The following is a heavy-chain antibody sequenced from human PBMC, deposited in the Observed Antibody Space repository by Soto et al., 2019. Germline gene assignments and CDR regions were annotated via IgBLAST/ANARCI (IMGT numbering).Heavy chain of an antibody. J-gene: IGHJ6*02. CDR2: ISYDGSNK. Sequence: QVQLVESGGGVVQPGRSLRLSCAASGFTFSSYGMHWVRPPPGKGLEWVAVISYDGSNKYYADSVKGRFTISRDNSKNTLYLQMNSLRAEDTAVYYCAKDLNDYVWGSYPYYGMDVWGQGTTVTVSS. D-gene: IGHD3-16*01. CDR1: GFTFSSYG. V-gene: IGHV3-30*18. CDR3: AKDLNDYVWGSYPYYGMDV.